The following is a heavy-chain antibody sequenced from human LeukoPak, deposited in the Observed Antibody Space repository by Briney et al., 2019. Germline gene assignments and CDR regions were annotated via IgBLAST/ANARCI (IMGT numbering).Heavy chain of an antibody. D-gene: IGHD6-6*01. CDR3: ARLPTDSSSDHY. V-gene: IGHV4-59*08. CDR2: IYYSGTT. Sequence: PSETLSLTCTVSGGSISGSYWSWIRQPPGKGLEWIGYIYYSGTTNYNPSLKSRVTISVDTSKNQFSLKLSSVTAADTAVYYFARLPTDSSSDHYWGQGTLVTVSS. J-gene: IGHJ4*02. CDR1: GGSISGSY.